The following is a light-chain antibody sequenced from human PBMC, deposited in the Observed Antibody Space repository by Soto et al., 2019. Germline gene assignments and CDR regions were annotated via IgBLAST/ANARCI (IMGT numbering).Light chain of an antibody. CDR1: QSVSSN. J-gene: IGKJ5*01. CDR2: GAS. CDR3: QQYNNWPPIT. Sequence: EIVMTQCPAALAVSPGEGATRACRDSQSVSSNLAWYQQKPGQATTLLIFGASTRAAGIPARFSGSGSGTEFTLTISSLQSEDFAVYYCQQYNNWPPITFGQGTRLEIK. V-gene: IGKV3-15*01.